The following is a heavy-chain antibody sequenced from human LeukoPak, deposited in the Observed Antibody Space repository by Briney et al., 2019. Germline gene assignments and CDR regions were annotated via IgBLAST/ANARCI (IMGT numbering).Heavy chain of an antibody. CDR3: AKGDTVTTPYYFDY. D-gene: IGHD4-17*01. J-gene: IGHJ4*02. CDR1: GFPFSSYV. V-gene: IGHV3-23*01. CDR2: ISSSGGNT. Sequence: GGSLRLSCAASGFPFSSYVMTWVRQAPGKGLEWVSAISSSGGNTYYADSVKGRFTISRDNSKNTLYLQMNSLRAEDTAVYYCAKGDTVTTPYYFDYWGQGTLVTVSS.